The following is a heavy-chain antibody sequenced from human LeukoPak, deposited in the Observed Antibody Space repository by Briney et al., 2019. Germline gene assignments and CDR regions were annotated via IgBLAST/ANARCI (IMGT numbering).Heavy chain of an antibody. Sequence: MTGGSLRLSCTVSGGSISSSSYYWGWIRQPPGKGLEWIGSIYYSGSTYYNPSLKSRVTISVDTSKNQFSLKLSSVTAADTAVYYCARESGRASIAAGPGFDPWGQGTLVTVSS. J-gene: IGHJ5*02. CDR1: GGSISSSSYY. CDR3: ARESGRASIAAGPGFDP. V-gene: IGHV4-39*07. D-gene: IGHD6-25*01. CDR2: IYYSGST.